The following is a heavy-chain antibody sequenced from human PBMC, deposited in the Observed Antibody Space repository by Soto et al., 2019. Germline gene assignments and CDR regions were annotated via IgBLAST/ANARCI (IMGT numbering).Heavy chain of an antibody. V-gene: IGHV4-59*01. CDR3: ARGRDTSAWYYFDY. CDR2: IDYSGST. D-gene: IGHD6-19*01. J-gene: IGHJ4*02. CDR1: GGSISGYY. Sequence: QVQLQESGPGLVKPSETLSLTCSVSGGSISGYYWSWIRQSPGKGLDWIGYIDYSGSTNYNPSLKSRVTXRVXTXTNQFSLKLSSVTAADTAVYYCARGRDTSAWYYFDYWGQGTLVTVSS.